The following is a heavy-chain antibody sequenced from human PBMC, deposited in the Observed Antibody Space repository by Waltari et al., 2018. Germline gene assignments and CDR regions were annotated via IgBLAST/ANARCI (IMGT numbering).Heavy chain of an antibody. Sequence: EVQLVESGGGLVQPGGSLRLSCAASGFTFSSYAMSWVRQAPGKGLEWVPAISGRGGSTDYADSVKGRFTISRDNSKNTLYLQMNSLRAEDTAVYYCAKGCRYYYDSSGYSWGQGTLVTVSS. CDR3: AKGCRYYYDSSGYS. CDR2: ISGRGGST. J-gene: IGHJ5*02. V-gene: IGHV3-23*04. CDR1: GFTFSSYA. D-gene: IGHD3-22*01.